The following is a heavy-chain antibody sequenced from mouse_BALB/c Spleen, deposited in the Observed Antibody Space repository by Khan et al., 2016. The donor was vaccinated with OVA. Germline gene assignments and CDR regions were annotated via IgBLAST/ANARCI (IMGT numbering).Heavy chain of an antibody. CDR1: GYSFTGYF. V-gene: IGHV1-20*02. J-gene: IGHJ2*01. Sequence: EVQLQQSGPELVKPGASVKISCKASGYSFTGYFMNWVMQSHGKSLEWIGRINPHIGETFYNQKFKGKATLTVDESSSTAHMELRSLASEDAACYYCARMYGSDFDYWGQGTTLTVSS. CDR3: ARMYGSDFDY. D-gene: IGHD1-1*01. CDR2: INPHIGET.